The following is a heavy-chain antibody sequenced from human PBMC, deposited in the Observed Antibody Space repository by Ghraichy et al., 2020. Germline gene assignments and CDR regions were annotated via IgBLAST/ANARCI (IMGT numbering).Heavy chain of an antibody. J-gene: IGHJ6*02. CDR2: INPNSGGT. CDR3: ARGFFRDRYYYYGMDV. Sequence: ASVKVSCKASGYTFTGSYMHWVRQAPGQGLEWMGWINPNSGGTNYAQKFQGWVTMTRDTSISTAYMELSRLRSDDTAVYYCARGFFRDRYYYYGMDVWGQGTTVTVSS. D-gene: IGHD3-10*01. V-gene: IGHV1-2*04. CDR1: GYTFTGSY.